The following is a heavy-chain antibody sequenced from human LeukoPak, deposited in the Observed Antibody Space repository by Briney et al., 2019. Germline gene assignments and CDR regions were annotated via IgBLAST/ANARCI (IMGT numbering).Heavy chain of an antibody. J-gene: IGHJ4*02. Sequence: GASVKVSCKASGYTFTSYDINWVRQATGQGLEWMGWMNPNSGNTGYAQKLQGRVTMTTDTSTSTAYMELRSLRSDDTAVYYCARQGYSGYDPLDYWGQGTLVTVSS. D-gene: IGHD5-12*01. CDR3: ARQGYSGYDPLDY. V-gene: IGHV1-8*01. CDR2: MNPNSGNT. CDR1: GYTFTSYD.